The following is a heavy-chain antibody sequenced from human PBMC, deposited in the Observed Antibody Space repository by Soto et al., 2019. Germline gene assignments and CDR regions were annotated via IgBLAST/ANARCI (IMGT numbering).Heavy chain of an antibody. D-gene: IGHD3-10*01. CDR3: ARVALWFGELSNYYYYYGMDV. CDR2: IYHSGST. CDR1: GYSISSGYY. V-gene: IGHV4-38-2*01. Sequence: PSETLSLTCAVSGYSISSGYYWGWIRQPPGKGLEWIGSIYHSGSTYYNPSLKSRVTISVDTSKNQFSLKLSSVTAADTAVYYCARVALWFGELSNYYYYYGMDVWGQGTTVTGSS. J-gene: IGHJ6*02.